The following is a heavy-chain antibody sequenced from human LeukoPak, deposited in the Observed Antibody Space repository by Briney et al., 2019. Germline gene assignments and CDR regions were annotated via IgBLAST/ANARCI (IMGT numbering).Heavy chain of an antibody. J-gene: IGHJ6*02. Sequence: SETLSLTCAVYGGSFSGYYWSWIRQPPGKGLEWIGYIYYSGSTYYNPSLKSRVTISVDTSKNQFSLKLSSVTAADTAVYYCARGPNYDFWSGPYYYYGMDVWGQGTTVTVSS. CDR3: ARGPNYDFWSGPYYYYGMDV. CDR1: GGSFSGYY. V-gene: IGHV4-30-4*08. CDR2: IYYSGST. D-gene: IGHD3-3*01.